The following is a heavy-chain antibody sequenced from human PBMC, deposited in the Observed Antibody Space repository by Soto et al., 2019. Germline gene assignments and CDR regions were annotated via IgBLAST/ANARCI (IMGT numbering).Heavy chain of an antibody. V-gene: IGHV1-2*02. CDR3: ARSSGSLRWFDP. CDR2: INPDSGGT. Sequence: QVPLVQSGAEVKKPGASVKVSCKASGYTLSSYYIHWVRQAPGQGLEWMGWINPDSGGTNYAQKFHGRVTMTRDTSISTAYMELSWLTFEDTAVYYCARSSGSLRWFDPWGQGTLVSVSS. D-gene: IGHD3-22*01. J-gene: IGHJ5*02. CDR1: GYTLSSYY.